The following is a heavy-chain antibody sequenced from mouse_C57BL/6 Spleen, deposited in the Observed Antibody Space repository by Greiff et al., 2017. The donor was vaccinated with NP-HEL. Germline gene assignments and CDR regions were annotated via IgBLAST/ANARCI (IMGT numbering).Heavy chain of an antibody. Sequence: QVQLQQPGAELVRPGSSVKLSCKASGYTFTSYWMDWVKQRPGQGLEWIGNIYPSDSETHYNQQFKDKATLTVDKSSSTAYMQLSSLTSEDSAVYYCARTITTVVGDYFDYWGEGTTLTVSS. J-gene: IGHJ2*01. CDR3: ARTITTVVGDYFDY. V-gene: IGHV1-61*01. CDR1: GYTFTSYW. D-gene: IGHD1-1*01. CDR2: IYPSDSET.